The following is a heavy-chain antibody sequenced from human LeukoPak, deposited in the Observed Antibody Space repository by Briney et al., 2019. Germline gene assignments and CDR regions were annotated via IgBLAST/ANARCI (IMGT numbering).Heavy chain of an antibody. D-gene: IGHD2-2*02. Sequence: GRSLRLSCAASGFTFSSYAMQGVRQAPGKGLEWVAVISYEVSNKYYADSVKGRFTISRDNSKNTLYLQMHSLRAEDTAVYYCASAGIVVVPAAIMQAPPSPPNFAYWGQGTLVPVSS. CDR2: ISYEVSNK. J-gene: IGHJ4*02. V-gene: IGHV3-30-3*01. CDR1: GFTFSSYA. CDR3: ASAGIVVVPAAIMQAPPSPPNFAY.